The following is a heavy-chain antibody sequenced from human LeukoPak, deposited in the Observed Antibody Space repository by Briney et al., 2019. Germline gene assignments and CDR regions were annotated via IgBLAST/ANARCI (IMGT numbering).Heavy chain of an antibody. V-gene: IGHV3-30*09. CDR3: ARGITGTTTDYYYGMDV. D-gene: IGHD1-20*01. J-gene: IGHJ6*02. Sequence: PGGSLRLSCAASGFTVSSNYMSWVRQAPGKGLEWVAVISYDGSNKYYADSVKGRFAISRDNSKNTLYLQMNSLRAEDTAVYYCARGITGTTTDYYYGMDVWGQGTTVTVSS. CDR1: GFTVSSNY. CDR2: ISYDGSNK.